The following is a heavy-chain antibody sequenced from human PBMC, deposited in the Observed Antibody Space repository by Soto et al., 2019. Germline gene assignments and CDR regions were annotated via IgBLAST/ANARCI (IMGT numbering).Heavy chain of an antibody. CDR1: GYTLTELS. CDR2: IIPIFGTA. D-gene: IGHD3-22*01. Sequence: SVKVSCKVSGYTLTELSMHWVRQAPGKGLEWMGGIIPIFGTANYAQKFQGRVTITADESTSTAYMELSSLRSEDTAVYYCARDLGYYDSSGYYGMDVWG. CDR3: ARDLGYYDSSGYYGMDV. V-gene: IGHV1-69*13. J-gene: IGHJ6*02.